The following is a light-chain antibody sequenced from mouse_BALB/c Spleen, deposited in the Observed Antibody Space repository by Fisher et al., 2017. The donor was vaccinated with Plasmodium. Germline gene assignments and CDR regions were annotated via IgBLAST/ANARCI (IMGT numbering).Light chain of an antibody. CDR3: SQSTHLPLT. V-gene: IGKV1-110*01. CDR2: KVS. CDR1: QSLVHSYGITY. Sequence: VLTQTPLSLPVSLGDQASISCRSSQSLVHSYGITYLHWYLQKPGQSPKLLIYKVSNRFSGVPDSFSGSGSGTDFTLKISGVEAEDRGVYFCSQSTHLPLTFGAGTRLELK. J-gene: IGKJ5*01.